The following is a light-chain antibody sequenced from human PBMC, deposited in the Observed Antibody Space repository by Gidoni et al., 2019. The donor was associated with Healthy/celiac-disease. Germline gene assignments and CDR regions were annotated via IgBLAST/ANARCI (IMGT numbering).Light chain of an antibody. CDR1: QSISSY. V-gene: IGKV1-39*01. CDR2: AAS. CDR3: QQSYSTPRT. Sequence: DIQMTQSPSSLSASVGDSVTITCRASQSISSYLNWYQQKPGNAPKLLIYAASSLQSGVPSRFSGSGSGTDFTLTTSSLQPEDVATYYCQQSYSTPRTFGQGTKVEIK. J-gene: IGKJ1*01.